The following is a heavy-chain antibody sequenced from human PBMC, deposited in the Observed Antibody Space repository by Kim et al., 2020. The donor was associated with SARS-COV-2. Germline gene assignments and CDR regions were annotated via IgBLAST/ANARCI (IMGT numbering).Heavy chain of an antibody. V-gene: IGHV6-1*01. CDR3: AREPPNLKNYYDSSGPDYYFDY. CDR2: TYYRSKWYN. Sequence: SQTLSLTCAISGDSVSSNSAAWNWIRQSPSRGLEWLGRTYYRSKWYNDYAVSVKSRITINPDTSKNQFSLQLNSVTPEDTAVYYCAREPPNLKNYYDSSGPDYYFDYWGQGTLVTVSS. CDR1: GDSVSSNSAA. D-gene: IGHD3-22*01. J-gene: IGHJ4*02.